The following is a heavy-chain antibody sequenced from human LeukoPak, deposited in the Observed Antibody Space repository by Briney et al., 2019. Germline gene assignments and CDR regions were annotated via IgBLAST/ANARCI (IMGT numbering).Heavy chain of an antibody. Sequence: GGSLRLSCAASGFMFGNYSMHWVRQAPGQGLEWVALIWYDGSKKYYADSVKGRFTVSRDNSENTLYLQMNSLRADDTAVYYCARGLQPPVLYGMDVWGQGTTVTVSS. J-gene: IGHJ6*02. CDR2: IWYDGSKK. V-gene: IGHV3-33*01. CDR1: GFMFGNYS. CDR3: ARGLQPPVLYGMDV. D-gene: IGHD4-11*01.